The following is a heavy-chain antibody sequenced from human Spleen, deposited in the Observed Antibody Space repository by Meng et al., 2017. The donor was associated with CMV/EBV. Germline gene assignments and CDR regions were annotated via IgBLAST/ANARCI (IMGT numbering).Heavy chain of an antibody. CDR2: ISWARNSI. CDR1: GFLFDDYT. Sequence: GDSLKISCVASGFLFDDYTMHWVRQVPGKGLEWVSLISWARNSIYYVDSVKGRYTISRDNSKNSLYLQMNSLTTEDTALYNGVKDSAPSVMPRGILDYWGQGTLVTVSS. D-gene: IGHD3-16*01. J-gene: IGHJ4*02. CDR3: VKDSAPSVMPRGILDY. V-gene: IGHV3-43*01.